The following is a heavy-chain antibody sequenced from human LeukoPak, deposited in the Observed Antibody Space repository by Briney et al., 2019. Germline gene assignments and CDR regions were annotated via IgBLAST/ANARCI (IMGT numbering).Heavy chain of an antibody. Sequence: SETLSLTCTVSGGSISSGDYYWRWLRQPPGKGLEWIGYIYYSGSTYYNPSLKSRVTISVDTSKNQFSLKLSSVTAADTAVYYCAREQKAAAGPYWFDPWGQGTLVTVSS. CDR3: AREQKAAAGPYWFDP. J-gene: IGHJ5*02. CDR2: IYYSGST. CDR1: GGSISSGDYY. V-gene: IGHV4-30-4*01. D-gene: IGHD6-13*01.